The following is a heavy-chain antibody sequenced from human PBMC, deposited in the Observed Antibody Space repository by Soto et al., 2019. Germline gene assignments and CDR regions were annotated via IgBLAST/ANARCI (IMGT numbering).Heavy chain of an antibody. CDR2: ISYDGNNR. D-gene: IGHD6-19*01. V-gene: IGHV3-33*01. Sequence: QVQLVESGGGVVQPGTSLRLSCAASGFFFRSYAIHWVRQAPGKGLEWVAVISYDGNNRYSTDSVKGRFTTSRDNSKNIVYLHMKGLRVDDTALYYCAREGSSGWFDYWGQGTQVTVSS. J-gene: IGHJ4*02. CDR1: GFFFRSYA. CDR3: AREGSSGWFDY.